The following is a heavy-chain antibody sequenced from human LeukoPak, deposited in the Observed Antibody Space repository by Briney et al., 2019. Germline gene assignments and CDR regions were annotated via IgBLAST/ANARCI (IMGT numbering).Heavy chain of an antibody. D-gene: IGHD6-19*01. CDR3: ARVCCVAVADSVDY. V-gene: IGHV1-18*01. CDR2: ISAFNGNR. CDR1: GYTFPNYG. Sequence: GASVKVSCRASGYTFPNYGFSWVRQAPGQGLEWMGWISAFNGNRNYAQKFQGRVTLTTDTSTSAAYMELRSLRSDDTAVYYCARVCCVAVADSVDYWGQGTLVTVSS. J-gene: IGHJ4*02.